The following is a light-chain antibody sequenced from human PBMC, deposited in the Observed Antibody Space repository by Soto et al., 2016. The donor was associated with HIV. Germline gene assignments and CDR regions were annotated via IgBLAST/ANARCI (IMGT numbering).Light chain of an antibody. J-gene: IGKJ2*01. CDR2: AAS. Sequence: DIQMTQSPSSLSAFIGDRVTITCRASQMINSYLNWYQQKPAKAPRLLIYAASTLQVGVPSRFSGSRSGTEYTLTIRSLQPEDFAAYYCQQYYTIPYTFGQGTKVEIK. V-gene: IGKV1-39*01. CDR1: QMINSY. CDR3: QQYYTIPYT.